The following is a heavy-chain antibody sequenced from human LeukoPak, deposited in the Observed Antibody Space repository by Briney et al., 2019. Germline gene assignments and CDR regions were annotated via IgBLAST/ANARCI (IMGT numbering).Heavy chain of an antibody. CDR3: AAVTTWYYFDY. D-gene: IGHD4-17*01. CDR1: GFTVSSNY. Sequence: GGSLRLSCAASGFTVSSNYMSWVRQAPGKGLEWVSVIYSGGSTYYADSVKGRFTISRDNSKNTLSLQMNSLRAEDTAVYYCAAVTTWYYFDYWGQGTLVTVSS. V-gene: IGHV3-53*01. CDR2: IYSGGST. J-gene: IGHJ4*02.